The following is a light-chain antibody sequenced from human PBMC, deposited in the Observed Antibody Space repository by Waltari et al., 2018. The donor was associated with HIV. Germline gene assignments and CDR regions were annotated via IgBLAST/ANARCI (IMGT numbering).Light chain of an antibody. Sequence: QAVVTQEPSLTVSPGETVTLTSGSSTGTVTNGHYPYWLQQKPDQVPSALIHDTRRKHPCTPARFSGSLLGDKAALTISGAQAEDEAEYYCLLSYNGARVFGPGTKLTV. CDR3: LLSYNGARV. CDR1: TGTVTNGHY. V-gene: IGLV7-46*01. CDR2: DTR. J-gene: IGLJ1*01.